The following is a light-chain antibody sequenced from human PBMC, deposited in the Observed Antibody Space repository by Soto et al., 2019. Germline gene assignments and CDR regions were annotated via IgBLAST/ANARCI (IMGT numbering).Light chain of an antibody. CDR1: SSNIGSNT. J-gene: IGLJ3*02. CDR2: SSN. V-gene: IGLV1-44*01. Sequence: QPVLTQPPSASGTPGQRVTISCSGSSSNIGSNTVNWFQQLPGTAPKLLIYSSNQRPSGVPDRFSGSKSGTSASLAISGLQSADEADYYCAAWDDSLNGFWVFGGGTQLTVL. CDR3: AAWDDSLNGFWV.